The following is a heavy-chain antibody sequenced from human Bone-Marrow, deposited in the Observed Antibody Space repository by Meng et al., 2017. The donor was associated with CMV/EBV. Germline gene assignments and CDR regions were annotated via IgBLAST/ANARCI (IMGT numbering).Heavy chain of an antibody. CDR3: ARAYYDFWSGYFPFYYYGMDV. D-gene: IGHD3-3*01. CDR2: IGTAGDT. J-gene: IGHJ6*02. V-gene: IGHV3-13*01. CDR1: GFTFSSYD. Sequence: GGSLRLSCAASGFTFSSYDMHWVRQATGKGLEWVSAIGTAGDTYYPGSVKGRFTISRENAKNSLYLQMNSLRAGDTAVYYCARAYYDFWSGYFPFYYYGMDVWGQGTTVTVSS.